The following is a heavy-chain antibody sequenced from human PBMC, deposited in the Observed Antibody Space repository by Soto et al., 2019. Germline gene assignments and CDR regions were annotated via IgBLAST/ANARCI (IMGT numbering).Heavy chain of an antibody. CDR1: VFTFSSYG. CDR2: IWYDGSNK. D-gene: IGHD2-2*01. CDR3: ARDSARSSTSCYDLDY. J-gene: IGHJ4*02. Sequence: WGSLRFSCASAVFTFSSYGMHWVRQSPGRGLEWVAVIWYDGSNKYYADSVKGRFTISRDNSKNTLYLQMNSLRAEDTAVYYCARDSARSSTSCYDLDYWGQGTLVTVSS. V-gene: IGHV3-33*01.